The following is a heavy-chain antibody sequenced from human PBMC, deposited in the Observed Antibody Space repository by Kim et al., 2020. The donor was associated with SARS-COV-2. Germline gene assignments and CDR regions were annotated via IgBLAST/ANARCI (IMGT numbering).Heavy chain of an antibody. V-gene: IGHV3-23*01. CDR3: AEVSDDSSGYHYSDY. J-gene: IGHJ4*02. CDR1: GFTFSSYA. Sequence: GGSLRLPCAASGFTFSSYAMSWVRQAPGNGLEWVSAISGSGGSTYYADSVKGRFTISRDNSKNTLYLQMNSLRAEDTAVYYCAEVSDDSSGYHYSDYWGQGTLVTVSS. D-gene: IGHD3-22*01. CDR2: ISGSGGST.